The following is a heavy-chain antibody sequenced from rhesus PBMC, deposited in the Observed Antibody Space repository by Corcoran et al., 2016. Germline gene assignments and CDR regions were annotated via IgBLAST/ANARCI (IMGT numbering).Heavy chain of an antibody. Sequence: QVQLVQSGAEIKQPGASVKLSCKASGYTVTSYYMHWVRQAPGQGLEWIGLFSPYNGNKGYAQNFQGRVTITTDTSTSTGYMELSSLRSEDTAVYYCTRDLPRNYGGRFDVWGPGVLVTVSS. V-gene: IGHV1-1*01. CDR3: TRDLPRNYGGRFDV. CDR2: FSPYNGNK. CDR1: GYTVTSYY. J-gene: IGHJ5-1*01. D-gene: IGHD4-17*01.